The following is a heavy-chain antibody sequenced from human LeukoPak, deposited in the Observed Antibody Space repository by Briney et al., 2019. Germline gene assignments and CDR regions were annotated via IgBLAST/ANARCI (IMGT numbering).Heavy chain of an antibody. D-gene: IGHD2-15*01. CDR3: AREISPFDP. V-gene: IGHV3-21*01. Sequence: PGGSLRLSCAASGFTFSSYSMNWVRQAPGKGLEWVSSISSSSSYIYYADSVKGRFTISRDNAKNSLYLQMNSLRAEDTAVYYCAREISPFDPWGQGTLVTVSS. J-gene: IGHJ5*02. CDR2: ISSSSSYI. CDR1: GFTFSSYS.